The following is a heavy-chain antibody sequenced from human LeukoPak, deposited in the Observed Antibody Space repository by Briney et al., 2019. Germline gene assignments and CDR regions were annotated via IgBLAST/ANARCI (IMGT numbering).Heavy chain of an antibody. J-gene: IGHJ4*02. Sequence: GGSLRLSCVASGFTFSNHDMNWVRQAPGEGLEWVSDISGGGKTSYYADSVKGRFTISRDNSKNTIYLQMNSLGAEDTAVYYCVKGVGGYGYSLFDCWGQGSLVTVSS. D-gene: IGHD5-12*01. CDR1: GFTFSNHD. CDR3: VKGVGGYGYSLFDC. CDR2: ISGGGKTS. V-gene: IGHV3-23*01.